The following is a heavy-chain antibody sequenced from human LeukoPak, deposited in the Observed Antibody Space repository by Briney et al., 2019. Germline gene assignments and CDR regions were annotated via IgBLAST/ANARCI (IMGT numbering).Heavy chain of an antibody. Sequence: SGGSLRLSCAASGFTFDDYAMHWVRQAPGKGLEWVSGISWNSGSIGYADSVKGRFTISRDNAKNSLYLQMNSLRAEDTALYYCAKGHYDILTGVFDYWGQGTLVTVSS. J-gene: IGHJ4*02. D-gene: IGHD3-9*01. V-gene: IGHV3-9*01. CDR2: ISWNSGSI. CDR3: AKGHYDILTGVFDY. CDR1: GFTFDDYA.